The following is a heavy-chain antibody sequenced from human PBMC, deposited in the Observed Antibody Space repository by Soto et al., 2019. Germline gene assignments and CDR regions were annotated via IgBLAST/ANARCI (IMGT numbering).Heavy chain of an antibody. CDR3: ARDYYDSSMAAYYFDY. J-gene: IGHJ4*02. D-gene: IGHD3-22*01. V-gene: IGHV1-69*13. Sequence: SVKVSCKASGGTFSSYAISWVRQAPGQGLEWMGGIIPIFGTANYAQKFQGRVTITADESTSTAYMELSSLRSEDTAVYYCARDYYDSSMAAYYFDYWGQGTLVTVSS. CDR2: IIPIFGTA. CDR1: GGTFSSYA.